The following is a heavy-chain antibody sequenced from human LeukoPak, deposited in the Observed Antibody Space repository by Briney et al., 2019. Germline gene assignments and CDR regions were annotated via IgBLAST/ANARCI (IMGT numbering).Heavy chain of an antibody. CDR1: GFTFSSYS. CDR3: ARVRGATLYHHYFDY. D-gene: IGHD1-26*01. Sequence: PGGSLRLSCAASGFTFSSYSMNWVRQAPGKGLEWVSFIIGSGDLIYYADSVKGRFTISRDNAKNSLYLQMNCLRDEDTAVYYCARVRGATLYHHYFDYWGQGAVVTVSS. CDR2: IIGSGDLI. J-gene: IGHJ4*02. V-gene: IGHV3-48*02.